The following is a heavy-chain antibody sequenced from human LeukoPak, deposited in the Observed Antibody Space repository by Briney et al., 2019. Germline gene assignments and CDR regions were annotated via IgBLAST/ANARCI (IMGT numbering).Heavy chain of an antibody. CDR1: GFTFSSYA. V-gene: IGHV3-23*01. CDR2: ISGSGGST. D-gene: IGHD6-13*01. Sequence: GGSLLLSCAASGFTFSSYAMSWVRQAPGKGLEWVSAISGSGGSTYYADSVKGRFTISRDNSKNTLYLPMNSLRAEDTAVYYCAKGSTLSPQNNWFDPWGQGTLVTVSS. J-gene: IGHJ5*02. CDR3: AKGSTLSPQNNWFDP.